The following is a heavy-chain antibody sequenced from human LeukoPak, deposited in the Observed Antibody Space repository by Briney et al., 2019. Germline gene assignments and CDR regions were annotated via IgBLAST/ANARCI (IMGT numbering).Heavy chain of an antibody. V-gene: IGHV3-48*02. CDR3: ARDPGYSYAQDF. D-gene: IGHD5-18*01. CDR1: GFTFSSYS. CDR2: ISWGSNVI. Sequence: PGGSLRLSCMASGFTFSSYSMNWVRQAPGKGPEWLSYISWGSNVIYYADSVKGRFTTSRDDAKNSLFLQMNSLTDEDTAVYYCARDPGYSYAQDFWGRGTLVTVSS. J-gene: IGHJ4*02.